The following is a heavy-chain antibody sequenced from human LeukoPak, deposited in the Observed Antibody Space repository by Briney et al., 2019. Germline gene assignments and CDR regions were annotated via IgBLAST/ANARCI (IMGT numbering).Heavy chain of an antibody. J-gene: IGHJ4*02. CDR2: IYHSGST. V-gene: IGHV4-38-2*02. D-gene: IGHD6-6*01. CDR3: ARVGGPRPFDS. Sequence: SETLSLTCTVSGYSISSGYYWGWIRQPPGKGLEWIGSIYHSGSTYYNPSLKSRVTISVDTSKNQFSLKLSSVTAADTAVYYCARVGGPRPFDSWGQGTLVTVSS. CDR1: GYSISSGYY.